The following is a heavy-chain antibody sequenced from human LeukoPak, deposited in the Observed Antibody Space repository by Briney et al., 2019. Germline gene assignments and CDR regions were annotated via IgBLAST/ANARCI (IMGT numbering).Heavy chain of an antibody. CDR3: ARDVWFGELLGNYFDY. CDR2: IYHSGST. J-gene: IGHJ4*02. Sequence: PSETLSLTCTVSGYSISSGYYWGWIRQPPGKGLEWIGSIYHSGSTYYNPSLKSRVTISVDTSKNQFSLKLSSVTAADTAVYYCARDVWFGELLGNYFDYWGQGTLVTVSS. D-gene: IGHD3-10*01. CDR1: GYSISSGYY. V-gene: IGHV4-38-2*02.